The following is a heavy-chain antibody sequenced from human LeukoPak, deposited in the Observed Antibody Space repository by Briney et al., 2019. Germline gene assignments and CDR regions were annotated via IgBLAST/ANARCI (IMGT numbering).Heavy chain of an antibody. J-gene: IGHJ4*02. Sequence: GESLKISCKGSGYIFTSNGIGCLRQMPGKGLEWRGSIYPGDSDTRYSPSFQGQVTISADKFSSTAYLQWSSLQASDTAMYYCARQECGSCPNDYWGQGNLVTVSS. CDR2: IYPGDSDT. CDR3: ARQECGSCPNDY. V-gene: IGHV5-51*01. CDR1: GYIFTSNG. D-gene: IGHD2-21*01.